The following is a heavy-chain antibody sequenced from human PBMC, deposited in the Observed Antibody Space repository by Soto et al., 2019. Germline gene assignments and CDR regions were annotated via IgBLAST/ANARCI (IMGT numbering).Heavy chain of an antibody. V-gene: IGHV4-34*01. D-gene: IGHD5-12*01. J-gene: IGHJ5*02. CDR3: ANVVRGYNGYDYNWFDP. Sequence: TSETLSLTCAVYGGSFSGYYWSWIRQPPGKGLEWIGEINHSGSTNYNPSLKRRVTIAVDTSKKQFSLNLTSVTAADTAVYYCANVVRGYNGYDYNWFDPWGQGTLVTVSS. CDR1: GGSFSGYY. CDR2: INHSGST.